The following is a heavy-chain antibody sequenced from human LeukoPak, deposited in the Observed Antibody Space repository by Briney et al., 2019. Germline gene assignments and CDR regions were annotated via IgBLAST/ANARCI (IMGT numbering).Heavy chain of an antibody. CDR3: AREWIWRNLDY. V-gene: IGHV3-30*04. D-gene: IGHD3-3*01. J-gene: IGHJ4*02. CDR2: ISYDGSNK. Sequence: GRSLRLSCAASGFTFSSYAMHWVRQAPGKGLEWVAVISYDGSNKYYADSVKGRFTISRDNSKNTLYLQMNSLRAEDTAVYYCAREWIWRNLDYWGQGTLVTVSS. CDR1: GFTFSSYA.